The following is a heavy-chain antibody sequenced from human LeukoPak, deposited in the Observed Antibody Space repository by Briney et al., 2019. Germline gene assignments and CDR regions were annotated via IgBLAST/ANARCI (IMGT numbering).Heavy chain of an antibody. CDR3: ARGYSYGSLGVRWFDP. D-gene: IGHD5-18*01. V-gene: IGHV4-39*07. J-gene: IGHJ5*02. Sequence: SETLSLTCTVSGGSISSGSYYWSWIRQPPGKGLEWVGEINHSGSTNYNPSLKSRVTISVDTSKNQFSLKLSSVTAADTAVYYCARGYSYGSLGVRWFDPWGQGTLVTASS. CDR2: INHSGST. CDR1: GGSISSGSYY.